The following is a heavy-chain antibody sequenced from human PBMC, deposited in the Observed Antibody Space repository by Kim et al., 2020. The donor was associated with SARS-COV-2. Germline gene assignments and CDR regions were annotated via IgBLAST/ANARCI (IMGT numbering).Heavy chain of an antibody. Sequence: GGSLRLSCAGSGLSFSGSTMHWVRQASGKGLEWVGRIRSKANSYATEYAASVKGRFTISRDDSKNTAYLQMNSLKTEDTAVYYCSPQDGGTSGYYYGMDVWGQGTTVTVSS. CDR1: GLSFSGST. J-gene: IGHJ6*02. CDR3: SPQDGGTSGYYYGMDV. V-gene: IGHV3-73*01. CDR2: IRSKANSYAT. D-gene: IGHD1-26*01.